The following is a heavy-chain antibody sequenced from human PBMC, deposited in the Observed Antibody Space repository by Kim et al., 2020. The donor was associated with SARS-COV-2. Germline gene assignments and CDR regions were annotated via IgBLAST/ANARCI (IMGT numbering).Heavy chain of an antibody. Sequence: GGSLRLSCAASGFTFSSYSMNWVRQAPGKGLEWVSYISSSSSTIYYADSVKGRFTISRDNAKNSLYLQMNSLRDEDTAVYYCAREAVVTFHDSSFDYWGQGTLVTVSS. CDR3: AREAVVTFHDSSFDY. CDR1: GFTFSSYS. J-gene: IGHJ4*02. V-gene: IGHV3-48*02. D-gene: IGHD2-21*02. CDR2: ISSSSSTI.